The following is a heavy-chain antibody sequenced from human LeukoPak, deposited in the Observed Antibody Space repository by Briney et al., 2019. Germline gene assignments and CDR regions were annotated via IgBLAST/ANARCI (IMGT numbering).Heavy chain of an antibody. V-gene: IGHV4-39*01. CDR2: IYYSGST. Sequence: PSETLSLTCTVSGGSISSSSHYWGWIRQPQGRGLEWIGSIYYSGSTYYNPSLKSRVTISVDTSKNQFSLKLSSVSAADTAVYHCARHIVVVSTPADWFDPWGQGTLVTVSS. J-gene: IGHJ5*02. CDR1: GGSISSSSHY. D-gene: IGHD2-21*01. CDR3: ARHIVVVSTPADWFDP.